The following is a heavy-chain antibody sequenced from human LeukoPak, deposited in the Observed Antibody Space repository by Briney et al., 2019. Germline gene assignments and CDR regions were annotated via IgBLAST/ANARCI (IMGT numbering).Heavy chain of an antibody. V-gene: IGHV4-59*08. CDR2: IYYSGST. CDR3: ARQYDSSGWYYFDY. D-gene: IGHD6-19*01. J-gene: IGHJ4*02. CDR1: GDSISNYY. Sequence: SETLSLTCTVFGDSISNYYWSWVRQPPGKGLEWIGYIYYSGSTNYNPSLKSRVTISVDTSKNQFSLKLSSVTAADTAVYYCARQYDSSGWYYFDYWGQGTLVTVSS.